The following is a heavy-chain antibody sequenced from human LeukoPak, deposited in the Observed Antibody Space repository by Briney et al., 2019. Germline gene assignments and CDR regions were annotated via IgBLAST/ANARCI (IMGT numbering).Heavy chain of an antibody. V-gene: IGHV1-18*01. J-gene: IGHJ5*02. Sequence: ASVKVSCKASGYTFTSYGISWVRQAPGQGLEWMGWISAYNGNTNYAQKLQGRVTMTTDTSTSTAYMELRSLRSDDTAVYYCARGSSQQWPSNWFDPWGQGTLVTFSS. CDR1: GYTFTSYG. CDR2: ISAYNGNT. CDR3: ARGSSQQWPSNWFDP. D-gene: IGHD6-19*01.